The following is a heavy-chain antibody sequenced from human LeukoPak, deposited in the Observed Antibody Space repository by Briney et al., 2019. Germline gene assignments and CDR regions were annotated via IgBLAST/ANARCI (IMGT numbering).Heavy chain of an antibody. D-gene: IGHD6-13*01. CDR3: ARVGTTWYNYFDY. J-gene: IGHJ4*02. Sequence: GGSLRLSCAASGFTFSSYWMSWVRQAPGKGLEWVANIKQDGSEKYYVDSVKGRFTISRDNAKNPLYLQMNSLRAEDTAVYYCARVGTTWYNYFDYWGLGTLVTVSS. CDR1: GFTFSSYW. CDR2: IKQDGSEK. V-gene: IGHV3-7*04.